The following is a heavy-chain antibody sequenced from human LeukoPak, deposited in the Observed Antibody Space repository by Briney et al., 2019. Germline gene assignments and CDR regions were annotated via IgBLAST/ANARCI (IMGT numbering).Heavy chain of an antibody. D-gene: IGHD3-9*01. V-gene: IGHV3-23*01. Sequence: PGGSLRLSCAASGFTFSNYAMSWVRQAPGKGLEWVSAIVGSGGSTYYADSVKGQFSISRDNSKNTLFLQMNSLRVEDTALYYCSKWGDYDVLTGYYDSDFWGQGTLVTVSS. CDR3: SKWGDYDVLTGYYDSDF. J-gene: IGHJ4*02. CDR2: IVGSGGST. CDR1: GFTFSNYA.